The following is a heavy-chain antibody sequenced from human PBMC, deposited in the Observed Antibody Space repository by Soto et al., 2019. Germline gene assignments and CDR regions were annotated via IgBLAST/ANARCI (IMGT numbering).Heavy chain of an antibody. CDR2: IYSRGST. CDR3: ARVVDTAMDLDYDYYMDV. CDR1: GFTVSSNY. Sequence: EVQLVESGGGLVQPGGSLRLSFAASGFTVSSNYMSWVRQAPGKGLEWVSVIYSRGSTYYADSLKGRFTIPRDNTKNRPYLQMNRLRAENTAVYYCARVVDTAMDLDYDYYMDVWGKGATVTVSS. D-gene: IGHD5-18*01. V-gene: IGHV3-53*04. J-gene: IGHJ6*03.